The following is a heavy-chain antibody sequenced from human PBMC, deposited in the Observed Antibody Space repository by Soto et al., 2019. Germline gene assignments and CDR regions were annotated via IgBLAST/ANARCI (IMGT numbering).Heavy chain of an antibody. CDR1: GYTFTSYD. V-gene: IGHV1-8*01. J-gene: IGHJ6*03. CDR2: MNPNSGNT. Sequence: VKVSCKASGYTFTSYDSNWVRQATGQGLEWMGWMNPNSGNTGYAQKFQGRVTMTRNTSISTAYMELSSLRSEDTAVYYCARHSSWWYYYYYMDVWGKGTTVTVSS. CDR3: ARHSSWWYYYYYMDV. D-gene: IGHD6-13*01.